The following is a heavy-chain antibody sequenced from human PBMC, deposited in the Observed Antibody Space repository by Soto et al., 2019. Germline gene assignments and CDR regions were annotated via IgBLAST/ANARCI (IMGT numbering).Heavy chain of an antibody. J-gene: IGHJ6*02. CDR2: ISSSSSYI. CDR3: ARDLRYCSGGSCYGDGMDV. V-gene: IGHV3-21*01. CDR1: GFTFSSYS. D-gene: IGHD2-15*01. Sequence: EVQLVESGGGLVKPGGSLRLSCAASGFTFSSYSMNWVRQAPGKGLEWVSSISSSSSYIYYADSVKGRFTISRDNAKNSLYLQMNSLRAKDTAVYYCARDLRYCSGGSCYGDGMDVWGQGTTVTVSS.